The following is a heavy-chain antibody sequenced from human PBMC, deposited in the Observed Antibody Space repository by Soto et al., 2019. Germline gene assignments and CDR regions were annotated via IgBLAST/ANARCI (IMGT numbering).Heavy chain of an antibody. Sequence: GGSLRLSCAASGFTFSSYAMHWVRQAPGKGLEWVAVISYDGSNKYYADSVKGRFTISRDNSKNTLYLQMNSLRAEDTAVYYCAKDWKNVLRYFDWLLPTTGMDVWGQGTTVTVSS. D-gene: IGHD3-9*01. V-gene: IGHV3-30*04. CDR1: GFTFSSYA. CDR3: AKDWKNVLRYFDWLLPTTGMDV. CDR2: ISYDGSNK. J-gene: IGHJ6*02.